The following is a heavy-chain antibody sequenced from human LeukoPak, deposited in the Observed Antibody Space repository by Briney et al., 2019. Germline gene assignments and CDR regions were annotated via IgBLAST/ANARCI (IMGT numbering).Heavy chain of an antibody. J-gene: IGHJ4*02. D-gene: IGHD2-21*01. CDR2: IYYSGGT. CDR1: GGSISSYY. V-gene: IGHV4-59*08. Sequence: PSETLSLTCTVSGGSISSYYWSWIRQPPGKGLEWIGYIYYSGGTNYNPSLKSRVTISVDTSKNQFSLKLSSVTAADTAVYYCARHRSCGPYYFDYWGQGTLVTVSS. CDR3: ARHRSCGPYYFDY.